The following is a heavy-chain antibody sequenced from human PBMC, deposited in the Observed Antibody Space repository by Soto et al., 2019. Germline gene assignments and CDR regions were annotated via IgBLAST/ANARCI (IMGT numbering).Heavy chain of an antibody. CDR1: GFSLSNARMG. D-gene: IGHD6-6*01. Sequence: SGPTLVNPTPTLTLTCTVSGFSLSNARMGVSWIRQPPGKALEWLAHIFSNDEKSYSTSLKSRLTISKDTSKSQVVLTMTNMDPVDTATYYCARIWPVLYYYGMDVWGQGTTVTVSS. CDR3: ARIWPVLYYYGMDV. CDR2: IFSNDEK. V-gene: IGHV2-26*01. J-gene: IGHJ6*02.